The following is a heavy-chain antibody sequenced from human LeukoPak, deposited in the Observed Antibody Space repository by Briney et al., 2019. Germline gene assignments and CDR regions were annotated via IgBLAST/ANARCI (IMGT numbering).Heavy chain of an antibody. CDR2: INPNSGGT. Sequence: AASVKVSCKASGYTFTGYYMHWVRQAPGQGLEWMGWINPNSGGTNYAQKFQGRVTMTRDTSISTAYMELSRLRPDDTAVYYCARDRTRTGYSSGWYHDYWGQGTLVTVSS. CDR3: ARDRTRTGYSSGWYHDY. J-gene: IGHJ4*02. CDR1: GYTFTGYY. V-gene: IGHV1-2*02. D-gene: IGHD6-19*01.